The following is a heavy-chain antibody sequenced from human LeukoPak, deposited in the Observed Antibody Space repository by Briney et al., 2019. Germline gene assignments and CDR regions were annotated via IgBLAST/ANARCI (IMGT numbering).Heavy chain of an antibody. J-gene: IGHJ4*02. CDR2: IYYSGST. D-gene: IGHD3-10*01. CDR3: AAPSITMVRGAARGTFDY. V-gene: IGHV4-39*01. Sequence: SETLSLTCTVSGGSISSSSYYWGWIRQPPGKGLEWIGSIYYSGSTYYNPSLKSRVTISVDTSKSQFSLKLSSVTAADTAVYYCAAPSITMVRGAARGTFDYWGQGTLVTVSS. CDR1: GGSISSSSYY.